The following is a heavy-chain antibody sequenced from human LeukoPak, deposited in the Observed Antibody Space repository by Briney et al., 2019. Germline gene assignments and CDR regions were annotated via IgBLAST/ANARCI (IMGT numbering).Heavy chain of an antibody. J-gene: IGHJ3*01. CDR3: AKVHLRIEIYAFDV. V-gene: IGHV3-23*01. Sequence: GGSLRLSCVASEFTFSSYAMNWVRQAPGKGLEWVSAMSGSGGSTYYADSVKGRFTISRDNSKNTLYLQMNSLRAEDTAVYYCAKVHLRIEIYAFDVWGQGTMVTVSS. CDR1: EFTFSSYA. CDR2: MSGSGGST. D-gene: IGHD1-26*01.